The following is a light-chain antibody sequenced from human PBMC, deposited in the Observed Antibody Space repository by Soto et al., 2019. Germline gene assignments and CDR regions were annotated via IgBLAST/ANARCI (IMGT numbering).Light chain of an antibody. CDR3: SSYTRLSTPYV. CDR2: DVT. Sequence: QSALTQPASVSGSPGQSITISCTGTSSDVGGYNYVAWYQQHPGKAPKLIIYDVTNRPSGVSNRFSGSKSGNTASLTISGLQADDEADYHCSSYTRLSTPYVFGTGTKLTVL. V-gene: IGLV2-14*01. CDR1: SSDVGGYNY. J-gene: IGLJ1*01.